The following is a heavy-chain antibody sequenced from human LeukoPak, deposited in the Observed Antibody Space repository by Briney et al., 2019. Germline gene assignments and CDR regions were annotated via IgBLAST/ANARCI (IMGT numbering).Heavy chain of an antibody. CDR1: AGTFSSYA. CDR2: IIPIFGTA. Sequence: ASVKVSFKASAGTFSSYAISWVRQAPGQGLEWMGGIIPIFGTANYAQKFQGRVTITTDESTSTAYMELSSLRSEDTAVYYCARGGDSSSWYLDDAFDIWGQGTMVTVSS. CDR3: ARGGDSSSWYLDDAFDI. V-gene: IGHV1-69*05. D-gene: IGHD6-13*01. J-gene: IGHJ3*02.